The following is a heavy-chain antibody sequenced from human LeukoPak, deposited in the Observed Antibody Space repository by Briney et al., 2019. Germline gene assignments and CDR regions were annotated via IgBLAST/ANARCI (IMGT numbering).Heavy chain of an antibody. D-gene: IGHD3-10*01. V-gene: IGHV1-2*02. Sequence: ASVKVSCKASGYTFTGYYMHWVRQAPGQGLEWMGWINPNSGGTNYAQKLQGRVTMTTDTSTSTAYMELRSLRSDDTAVYYCARDLITMVRGPIDYWGQGTLVTVSS. CDR2: INPNSGGT. J-gene: IGHJ4*02. CDR3: ARDLITMVRGPIDY. CDR1: GYTFTGYY.